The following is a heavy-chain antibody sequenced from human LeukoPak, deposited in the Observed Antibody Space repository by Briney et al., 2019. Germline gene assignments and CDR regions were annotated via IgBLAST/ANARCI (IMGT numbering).Heavy chain of an antibody. Sequence: GGSLRLSCAASGFTFSSYDMTWVRQAPGKGLEWVSAISCSATTYYADSVRGRFIISRDNSKNTLYLQMSSLRAEDTAVYYCTKSKEDCCGSFDPWGQGTLVTVSS. D-gene: IGHD2-15*01. J-gene: IGHJ5*02. CDR3: TKSKEDCCGSFDP. CDR2: ISCSATT. CDR1: GFTFSSYD. V-gene: IGHV3-23*01.